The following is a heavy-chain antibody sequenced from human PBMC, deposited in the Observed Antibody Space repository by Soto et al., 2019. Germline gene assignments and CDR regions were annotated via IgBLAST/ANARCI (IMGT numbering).Heavy chain of an antibody. J-gene: IGHJ5*02. CDR3: ARGRGYSYGLDP. D-gene: IGHD5-18*01. V-gene: IGHV4-30-4*01. CDR1: GDSISSINNY. CDR2: ISYHGTT. Sequence: QVQLQESGPGLVKPSQTLSLTCTVSGDSISSINNYWSWIRQPPGEGLEWIGFISYHGTTSSSPSLRRRVAISLDTSKNQFSLSLNFVTAADTAVYYCARGRGYSYGLDPWGQASLVTVSS.